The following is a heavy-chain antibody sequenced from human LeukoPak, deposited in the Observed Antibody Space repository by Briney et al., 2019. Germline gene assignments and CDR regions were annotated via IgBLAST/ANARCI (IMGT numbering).Heavy chain of an antibody. D-gene: IGHD3-9*01. J-gene: IGHJ4*02. CDR1: GGSISSYY. Sequence: NTSETLSLTCTVSGGSISSYYWSWIRQPPGKGLEWIGYIYYSGSTNYNPSLKSRVTISVDTSKNQFSLKLSSVTAADTAVYYCARYLRYFDWLLSAFDYWGQGTLVTVSS. V-gene: IGHV4-59*01. CDR3: ARYLRYFDWLLSAFDY. CDR2: IYYSGST.